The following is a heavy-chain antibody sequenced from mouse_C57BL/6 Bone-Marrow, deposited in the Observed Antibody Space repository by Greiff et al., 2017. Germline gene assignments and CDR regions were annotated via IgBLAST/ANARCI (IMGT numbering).Heavy chain of an antibody. D-gene: IGHD2-2*01. V-gene: IGHV1-69*01. Sequence: QVQLQQPGAELVMPGASVKLSCKASGYTFTSYWMHWVKQRPGQGLEWIGELDPSDSYTNYNQQFTGKSTLTVDKSSSTAYMQRTSLTSEDSAVHYCARWYGYYWYFDVWGTGTTVTVSS. J-gene: IGHJ1*03. CDR3: ARWYGYYWYFDV. CDR2: LDPSDSYT. CDR1: GYTFTSYW.